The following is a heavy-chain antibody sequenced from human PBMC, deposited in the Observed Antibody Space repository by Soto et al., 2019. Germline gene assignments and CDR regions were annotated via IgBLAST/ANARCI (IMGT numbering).Heavy chain of an antibody. V-gene: IGHV3-23*01. CDR1: GFTFSSYA. D-gene: IGHD5-18*01. Sequence: EVQLLESGGGLVQPGGSLRLSCAASGFTFSSYAMSWVRQAPGKGLEWVSAISGSGGSTYYADSVKGRFTISRDNSKNTLYLQMNSLRAEDTAVYYCAKSPGYSYGHEDGNWFDPWGQGTLVTVSS. CDR2: ISGSGGST. J-gene: IGHJ5*02. CDR3: AKSPGYSYGHEDGNWFDP.